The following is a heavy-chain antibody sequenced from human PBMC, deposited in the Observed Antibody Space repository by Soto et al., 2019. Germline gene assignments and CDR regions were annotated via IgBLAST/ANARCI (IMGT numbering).Heavy chain of an antibody. D-gene: IGHD4-17*01. CDR1: GGSISSYY. Sequence: KPSETLSLTCTVSGGSISSYYWTWIRQPPGKGLEWIGYIYYSGSTYYTPSLKSRVTISVDTSKNQFSLRLNSVTAADTAVYYCAGRTVTTLYYHGMDVWYPGTSVTAS. CDR2: IYYSGST. J-gene: IGHJ6*02. V-gene: IGHV4-59*01. CDR3: AGRTVTTLYYHGMDV.